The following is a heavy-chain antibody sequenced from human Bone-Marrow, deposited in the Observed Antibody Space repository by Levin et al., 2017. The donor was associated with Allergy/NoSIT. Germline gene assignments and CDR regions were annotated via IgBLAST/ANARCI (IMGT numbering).Heavy chain of an antibody. D-gene: IGHD5-18*01. Sequence: ASVKVSCAASGFTVSSNYMSWVRQAPGKGLEWVSVIYSGGSTYYADSVKGRFTISRDNSKNTLYLQMNSLRAEDTAVYYCARAGYGYGSWFDPWGQGTLVTVSS. V-gene: IGHV3-53*01. CDR3: ARAGYGYGSWFDP. CDR2: IYSGGST. CDR1: GFTVSSNY. J-gene: IGHJ5*02.